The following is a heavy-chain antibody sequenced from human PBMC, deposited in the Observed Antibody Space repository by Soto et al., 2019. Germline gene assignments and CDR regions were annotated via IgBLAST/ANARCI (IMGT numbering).Heavy chain of an antibody. CDR2: ISGSGGST. J-gene: IGHJ2*01. CDR1: GFTFSSYA. V-gene: IGHV3-23*01. Sequence: PGGSLRLSCVASGFTFSSYALGWVRQAPGKGLEWVSAISGSGGSTYYADSVKGRFTISRDNSKNTLYLLMNSLRVEDTAVYYCAKEVYTGGYFDLWGRGTLVTVSS. CDR3: AKEVYTGGYFDL. D-gene: IGHD5-18*01.